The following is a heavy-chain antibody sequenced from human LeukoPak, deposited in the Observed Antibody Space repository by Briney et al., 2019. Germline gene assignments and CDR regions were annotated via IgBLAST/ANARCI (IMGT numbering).Heavy chain of an antibody. J-gene: IGHJ6*03. V-gene: IGHV3-30*01. CDR1: GFTFSSYA. CDR3: ARDHYYDSSGYPLRYYYYYMDV. Sequence: PGRSLRLSCAASGFTFSSYAMHWVRQAPGKGLEGVAVISYDGSNKYYADSVKGRFTISRDNSKNTLYVQMNSLRAEDTSVYYCARDHYYDSSGYPLRYYYYYMDVWGKGTTVTVSS. CDR2: ISYDGSNK. D-gene: IGHD3-22*01.